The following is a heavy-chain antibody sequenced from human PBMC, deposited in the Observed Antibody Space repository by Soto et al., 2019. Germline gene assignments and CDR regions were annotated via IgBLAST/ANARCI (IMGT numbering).Heavy chain of an antibody. CDR3: ARKVALVLTQAPFDY. V-gene: IGHV4-34*01. CDR2: INYSGST. J-gene: IGHJ4*02. Sequence: SETLSLTCAVYGGSFSGYYWSWIRQPPGKGLEWIGSINYSGSTNYNPSLKSRVTISVDTSKNQFSLKLSSVTAADTAVYYCARKVALVLTQAPFDYWGQGTLVTVSS. CDR1: GGSFSGYY. D-gene: IGHD2-21*01.